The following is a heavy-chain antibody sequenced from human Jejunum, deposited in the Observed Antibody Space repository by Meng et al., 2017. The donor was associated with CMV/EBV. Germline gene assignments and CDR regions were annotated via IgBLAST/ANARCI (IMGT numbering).Heavy chain of an antibody. CDR3: ATVPGYSSGYYYFDY. CDR1: GFTSGDYY. Sequence: SGFTSGDYYMSWIRQPPGKGLECVSYISGYGSTIYYADSVKGRFTISRDNAKNSLFLQMDSLRAEDTAVYFCATVPGYSSGYYYFDYWGQGALVTVSS. J-gene: IGHJ4*02. CDR2: ISGYGSTI. D-gene: IGHD6-19*01. V-gene: IGHV3-11*01.